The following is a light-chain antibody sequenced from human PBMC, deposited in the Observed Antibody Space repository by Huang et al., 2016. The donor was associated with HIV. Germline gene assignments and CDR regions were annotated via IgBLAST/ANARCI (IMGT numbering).Light chain of an antibody. CDR3: HQYYDTPYS. CDR1: QTVLDSSNNKNY. J-gene: IGKJ2*01. CDR2: WEY. V-gene: IGKV4-1*01. Sequence: IVMTQSPDSLPVSLGDRATIHCKSSQTVLDSSNNKNYLAWYQQKPGPPPKLLNYWEYSRESGVPDRFSVSGSGKDFTLTISSLQAEDVAVYYCHQYYDTPYSFGQGTKLEIK.